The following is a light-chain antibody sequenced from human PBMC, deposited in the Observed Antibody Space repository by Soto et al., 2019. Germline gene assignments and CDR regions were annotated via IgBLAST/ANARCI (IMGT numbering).Light chain of an antibody. CDR3: SSYKTRSTRV. CDR2: EVS. J-gene: IGLJ1*01. V-gene: IGLV2-14*01. Sequence: SVLTQPASVSGSPGQSIAISCTGSSSDVGIYNYVSWYQQHPGKVPKLIIYEVSNRPSGVSNRFSGSKSGNTASLTISGLQDEEEADYYCSSYKTRSTRVFGTGTKVTV. CDR1: SSDVGIYNY.